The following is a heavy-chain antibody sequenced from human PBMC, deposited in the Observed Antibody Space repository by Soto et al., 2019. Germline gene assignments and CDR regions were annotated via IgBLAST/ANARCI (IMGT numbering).Heavy chain of an antibody. Sequence: EVQLLESGGGLVQPGGSLGLSCAASGFPFSTYAMTWVRQAPGKGLEWVSLISGSGASTYYADSVRGRFTISRDNSRDTLYLQMNSLRAEDTAVYLCAKVHGSGTYNNFPDYWGQGTLVTVSS. J-gene: IGHJ4*02. D-gene: IGHD3-10*01. CDR2: ISGSGAST. V-gene: IGHV3-23*01. CDR3: AKVHGSGTYNNFPDY. CDR1: GFPFSTYA.